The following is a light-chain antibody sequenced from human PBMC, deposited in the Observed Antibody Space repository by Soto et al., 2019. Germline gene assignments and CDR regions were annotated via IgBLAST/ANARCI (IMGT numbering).Light chain of an antibody. Sequence: EIMMTQSPATLSVSPRERATLSCRASQRISSNLAWYQQKPGQAPRLLIYGASTRATGIPERFSGSGSGTEFTLTISSLQSEDFAVYYCQQYNNWPPAYTFGQGTKVDIK. J-gene: IGKJ2*01. CDR1: QRISSN. CDR2: GAS. CDR3: QQYNNWPPAYT. V-gene: IGKV3-15*01.